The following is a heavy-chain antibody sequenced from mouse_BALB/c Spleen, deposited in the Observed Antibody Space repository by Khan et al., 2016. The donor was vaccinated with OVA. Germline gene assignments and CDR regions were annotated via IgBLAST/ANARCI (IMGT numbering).Heavy chain of an antibody. D-gene: IGHD2-14*01. V-gene: IGHV9-3-1*01. CDR3: ARVGYAGTMDS. J-gene: IGHJ4*01. Sequence: QIQLVQSGPELKKPGEPVKISCKASGYTFTKNGMNWAKQAPGQGLKWRGWINTYTGEPTYAADFKGRFAFSLETSASTAYLQINNHKNEDTATYFCARVGYAGTMDSWGQGTSVTVSP. CDR1: GYTFTKNG. CDR2: INTYTGEP.